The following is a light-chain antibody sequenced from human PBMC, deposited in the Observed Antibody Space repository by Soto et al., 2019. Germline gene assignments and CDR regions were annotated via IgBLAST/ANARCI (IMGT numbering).Light chain of an antibody. J-gene: IGKJ1*01. CDR1: QSISSW. CDR2: DAS. V-gene: IGKV1-5*01. Sequence: DIQMTQSPSTLSASVGDRVTITCRASQSISSWLAWYQQKPGKAPKLLIYDASSLESGVPSRFSGSGSGTEFTLTISDLQPDDCATYYCQQYKSYPWTFGQGTKVDI. CDR3: QQYKSYPWT.